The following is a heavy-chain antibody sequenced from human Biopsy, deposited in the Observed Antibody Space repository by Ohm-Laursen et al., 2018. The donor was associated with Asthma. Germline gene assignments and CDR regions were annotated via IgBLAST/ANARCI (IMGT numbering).Heavy chain of an antibody. Sequence: SSVKVSCKDPGGTFDIYPISWVRQAPGQGLEWMGGIIPVFASAIYSQKFQGRVTITADESTSTAYMELSSLSSEDTALYYCARGPEYVRSSGALDYWGQGTLVTVSS. CDR2: IIPVFASA. CDR1: GGTFDIYP. V-gene: IGHV1-69*01. CDR3: ARGPEYVRSSGALDY. D-gene: IGHD2-2*01. J-gene: IGHJ4*02.